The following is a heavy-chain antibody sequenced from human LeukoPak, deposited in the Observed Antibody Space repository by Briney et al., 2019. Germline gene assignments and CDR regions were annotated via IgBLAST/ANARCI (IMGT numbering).Heavy chain of an antibody. V-gene: IGHV3-48*03. CDR2: IDSSGTVR. J-gene: IGHJ4*02. Sequence: PGGSLRLSCAASGFTSSNFDMTWVRQAPGKGLEWLSYIDSSGTVRYYADSVNRRFTISRDNAKNSLHLQMGSLRAEDTAVYYCARETRGGTYRYNFLDYWGLGTLVTVSS. CDR1: GFTSSNFD. D-gene: IGHD3-16*02. CDR3: ARETRGGTYRYNFLDY.